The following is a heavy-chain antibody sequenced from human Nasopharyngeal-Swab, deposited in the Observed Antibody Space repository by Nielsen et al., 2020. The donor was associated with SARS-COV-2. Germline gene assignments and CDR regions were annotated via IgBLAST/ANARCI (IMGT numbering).Heavy chain of an antibody. CDR2: ISYDGSNK. Sequence: GESLKISCAASGFTFSSYAMHWVRQAPGKGLEWVAVISYDGSNKYYADSVKGRFTISRDNSKNTLYLQMNSLRAEDTAVYYCARSYDSSGHYYDAFDIWGRGTMVTVSS. V-gene: IGHV3-30*04. D-gene: IGHD3-22*01. J-gene: IGHJ3*02. CDR1: GFTFSSYA. CDR3: ARSYDSSGHYYDAFDI.